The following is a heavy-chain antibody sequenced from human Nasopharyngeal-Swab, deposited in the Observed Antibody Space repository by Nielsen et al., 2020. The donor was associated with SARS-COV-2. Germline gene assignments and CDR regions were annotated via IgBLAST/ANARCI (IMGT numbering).Heavy chain of an antibody. D-gene: IGHD3-3*01. V-gene: IGHV3-11*04. CDR1: GFTFSNAW. CDR2: ISSSGSTI. Sequence: GGSLRLSCAASGFTFSNAWMSWVRQAPGKGLEWVSYISSSGSTIYYADSVKGRFTISRDNAKNSLYLQMNSLRAEDTAVYYCARVTIFGVDYWGQGTLVTVSS. CDR3: ARVTIFGVDY. J-gene: IGHJ4*02.